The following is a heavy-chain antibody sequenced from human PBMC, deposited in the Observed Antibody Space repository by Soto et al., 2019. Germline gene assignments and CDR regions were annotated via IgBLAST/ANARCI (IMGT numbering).Heavy chain of an antibody. CDR3: ARGSDYITELPFDY. CDR2: INHSGST. V-gene: IGHV4-34*01. J-gene: IGHJ4*02. Sequence: ASDTLSLTCAVYGGSFSGYYWSWIRQPPGKGLEWIGEINHSGSTNYNPSLKSRVTISVDTSKNQFSLKLSSVTAADTAVYYCARGSDYITELPFDYWGQGTLVTVSS. D-gene: IGHD4-17*01. CDR1: GGSFSGYY.